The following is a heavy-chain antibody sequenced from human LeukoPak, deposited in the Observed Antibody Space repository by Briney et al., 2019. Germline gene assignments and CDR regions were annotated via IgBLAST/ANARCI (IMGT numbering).Heavy chain of an antibody. V-gene: IGHV3-30*03. CDR1: GFPFSDYG. CDR2: ISHDGSNK. CDR3: ARAGATILTPFDY. J-gene: IGHJ4*02. D-gene: IGHD3-3*01. Sequence: GTSLRLSCAASGFPFSDYGMYWVRQAPGKGLEWLAVISHDGSNKYYADSVKGRITISRDNSMSTLYLQMNSLRPEDTAVYYCARAGATILTPFDYWGQGTPVTVSS.